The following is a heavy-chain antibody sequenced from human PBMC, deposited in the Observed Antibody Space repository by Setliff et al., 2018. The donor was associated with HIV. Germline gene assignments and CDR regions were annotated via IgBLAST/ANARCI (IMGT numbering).Heavy chain of an antibody. Sequence: SETLSLTCTVSGGSISSGNYYWGWIRQPPGKGLEWIVTIYYSGSTYYNPSLKSRVTISVDTSKNQCSLKLTSVTAADSAVYYCARHGRTTVTTDPKGGAFDIWGQGTMVTVSS. V-gene: IGHV4-39*07. CDR3: ARHGRTTVTTDPKGGAFDI. D-gene: IGHD4-4*01. CDR2: IYYSGST. CDR1: GGSISSGNYY. J-gene: IGHJ3*02.